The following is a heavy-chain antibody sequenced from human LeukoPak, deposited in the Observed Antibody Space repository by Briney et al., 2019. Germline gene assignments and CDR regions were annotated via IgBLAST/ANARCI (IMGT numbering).Heavy chain of an antibody. CDR3: AKSTRNSGWYFDY. V-gene: IGHV3-30*18. CDR2: ISYDGSNK. D-gene: IGHD6-19*01. CDR1: GFTLSTYG. Sequence: GGSLRLSCAASGFTLSTYGMHWVRQAPGKGLEWVAVISYDGSNKYYADSVKGRFTISRDNSKNTLYLQMNSLRAEDTAVYYCAKSTRNSGWYFDYWGQGTLVTVSS. J-gene: IGHJ4*02.